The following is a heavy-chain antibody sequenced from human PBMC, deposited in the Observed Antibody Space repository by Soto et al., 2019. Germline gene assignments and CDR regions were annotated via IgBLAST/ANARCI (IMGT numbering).Heavy chain of an antibody. CDR3: ARAGRPLKIVGARTTNFDY. V-gene: IGHV4-34*01. Sequence: KSSETLSLTCAVYGGSFSGYYWSWIRQPPGKGLEWIGEINHSGSTNYNPSLKSRVTISVDTSKNQFSLKLSSVTAADTAVYYCARAGRPLKIVGARTTNFDYWGQGTLVTVSS. CDR2: INHSGST. CDR1: GGSFSGYY. J-gene: IGHJ4*02. D-gene: IGHD1-26*01.